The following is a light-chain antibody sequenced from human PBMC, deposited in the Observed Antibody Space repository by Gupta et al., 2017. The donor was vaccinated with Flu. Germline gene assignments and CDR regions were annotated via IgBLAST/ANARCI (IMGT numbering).Light chain of an antibody. CDR3: SAWDSSLSAWV. CDR2: RDN. J-gene: IGLJ3*02. V-gene: IGLV10-54*04. Sequence: TARRNGTGNNNNVGKQGAAWQQQHQGHPPKLLSYRDNSRPSGIAERFSASRSGNTASLTITGLQPEDEADYYCSAWDSSLSAWVFGGGTRLTVL. CDR1: NNNVGKQG.